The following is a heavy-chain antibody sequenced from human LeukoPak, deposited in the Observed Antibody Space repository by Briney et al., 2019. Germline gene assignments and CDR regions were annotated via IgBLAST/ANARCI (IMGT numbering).Heavy chain of an antibody. J-gene: IGHJ6*03. CDR2: IWYDGSNK. Sequence: GGSLRLSCAASGFTFSSYGMHWVRQAPGKGLEWVAVIWYDGSNKYYADSVKGRFTISRDNSKNTLYLQMNSLRAEDTAVYYCAREVTGYYYYMDVWGKGTTVTVSS. CDR1: GFTFSSYG. V-gene: IGHV3-33*01. CDR3: AREVTGYYYYMDV.